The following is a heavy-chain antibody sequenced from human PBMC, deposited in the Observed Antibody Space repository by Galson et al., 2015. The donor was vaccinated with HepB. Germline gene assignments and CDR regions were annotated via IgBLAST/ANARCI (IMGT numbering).Heavy chain of an antibody. Sequence: SLRLSCAASGFTFSSFAMNWVRQVPGKGLEWVSSISSRGGSTNYADSVKGRFTISRDNSKNTLFLQKTGLTADDTAIYYCARVHPEYTSGWYRQALYYFDSWGQGTLVAVSS. CDR1: GFTFSSFA. V-gene: IGHV3-23*01. CDR2: ISSRGGST. D-gene: IGHD6-19*01. J-gene: IGHJ4*02. CDR3: ARVHPEYTSGWYRQALYYFDS.